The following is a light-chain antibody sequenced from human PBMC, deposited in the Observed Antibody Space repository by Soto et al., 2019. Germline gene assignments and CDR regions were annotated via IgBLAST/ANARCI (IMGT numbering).Light chain of an antibody. J-gene: IGLJ3*02. CDR3: SSYTASGTPV. CDR2: EVS. V-gene: IGLV2-14*01. CDR1: SSDVGGYNY. Sequence: QSVLTQPASVSGSPGQSITISCTGTSSDVGGYNYLSWYQQHPGKAPKVMIYEVSNRPSGVSNRFSGSKSGNTASLTISGLQAEDEAEYFCSSYTASGTPVVGGGTKVTVL.